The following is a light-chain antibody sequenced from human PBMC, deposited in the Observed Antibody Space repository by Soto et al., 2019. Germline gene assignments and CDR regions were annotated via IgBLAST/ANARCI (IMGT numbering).Light chain of an antibody. V-gene: IGLV3-21*04. CDR1: NIGNKR. Sequence: SYELTQPPSGSVAPEKTATITCGGANIGNKRVHWYRQKPGQAPVLVISYDSDRPSGIPERFSGSNSGNTATLTISRVEAGDEADYYCQVWDIMTDNYVFGTGTKLTVL. J-gene: IGLJ1*01. CDR3: QVWDIMTDNYV. CDR2: YDS.